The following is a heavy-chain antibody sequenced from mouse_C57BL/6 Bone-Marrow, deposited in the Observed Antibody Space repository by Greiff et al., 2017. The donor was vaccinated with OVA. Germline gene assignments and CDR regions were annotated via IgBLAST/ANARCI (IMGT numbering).Heavy chain of an antibody. CDR3: AREINYDWFAY. CDR2: IDPSDSYT. V-gene: IGHV1-69*01. J-gene: IGHJ3*01. CDR1: GYTFTSYW. Sequence: QVQLQQSGAELVMPGASVKLSCKASGYTFTSYWMHWVKQRPGQGLEWIGEIDPSDSYTNYNQKFKGKSTLTVDKSSSTAYMQLSSLTSEDSAVYYCAREINYDWFAYWGQGTLVTVSA. D-gene: IGHD2-4*01.